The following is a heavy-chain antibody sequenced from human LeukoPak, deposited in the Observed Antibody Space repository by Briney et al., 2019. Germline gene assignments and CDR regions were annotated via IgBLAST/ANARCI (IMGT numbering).Heavy chain of an antibody. V-gene: IGHV3-7*01. CDR1: GFTFSNYW. D-gene: IGHD3-10*02. Sequence: PGGSLRLSCAVSGFTFSNYWMSWVRQAPGKGLEWVANIKQDGSDKYYVDSVKGRFTISRDNAKNSLYLQMNSLRAEDTAVYYCARDYVLDYWGQGTLVTVSS. CDR2: IKQDGSDK. J-gene: IGHJ4*02. CDR3: ARDYVLDY.